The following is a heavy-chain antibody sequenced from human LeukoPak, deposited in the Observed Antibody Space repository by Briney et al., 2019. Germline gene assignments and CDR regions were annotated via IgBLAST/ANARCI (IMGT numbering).Heavy chain of an antibody. J-gene: IGHJ4*02. CDR3: GTHAGRTGSDD. CDR2: ISGSGSDI. Sequence: GGSLILSCATSGFIFSGYYMSWIRQAPGKGLEWVSYISGSGSDISYADSVKGRFTISRDNAKDSLYLQMNSLRAEDTAVYYCGTHAGRTGSDDWGQGTLVTVSS. V-gene: IGHV3-11*01. D-gene: IGHD3/OR15-3a*01. CDR1: GFIFSGYY.